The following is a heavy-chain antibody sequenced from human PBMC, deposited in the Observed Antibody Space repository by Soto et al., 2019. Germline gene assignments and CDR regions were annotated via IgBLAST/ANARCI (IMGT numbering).Heavy chain of an antibody. CDR2: IYYSGST. D-gene: IGHD3-22*01. V-gene: IGHV4-61*01. CDR3: ARGGSYYDSSGYYPTARFDP. Sequence: SETLSLTCTVSGGSVSSGSYYWSWIRQPPGKGLEWIGYIYYSGSTNYNPSLKSRVTISVDTSKNQFSLKLSSVTAADTAVYYCARGGSYYDSSGYYPTARFDPWGQGTLVTVSS. CDR1: GGSVSSGSYY. J-gene: IGHJ5*02.